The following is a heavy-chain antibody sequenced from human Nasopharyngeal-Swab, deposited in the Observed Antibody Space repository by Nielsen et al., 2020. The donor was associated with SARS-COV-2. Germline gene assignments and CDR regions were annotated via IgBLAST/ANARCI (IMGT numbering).Heavy chain of an antibody. Sequence: GESLKISCAASGFTFSSYSMNWVRQAPGKGLEWVSSISSSSSYIYYADSAKGRFTISRDNAKNSLYLQMNSLRAEDTAVYYCARDQYDFWSGYYTPYYYYYGMDVWGQGTTVTVSS. CDR2: ISSSSSYI. J-gene: IGHJ6*02. CDR3: ARDQYDFWSGYYTPYYYYYGMDV. CDR1: GFTFSSYS. V-gene: IGHV3-21*01. D-gene: IGHD3-3*01.